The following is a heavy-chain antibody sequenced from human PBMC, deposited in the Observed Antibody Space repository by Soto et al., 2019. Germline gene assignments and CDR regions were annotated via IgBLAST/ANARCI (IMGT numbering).Heavy chain of an antibody. CDR3: ASPRAVTSGWDR. CDR2: IKEEGSEI. Sequence: GGSLRLSCTPSGFTLSYWMSWFRQAPGKGLEWVANIKEEGSEIQYVDSLKGRFTISRDTAKNSLYLEMNRLRVEDTAVYYCASPRAVTSGWDRWGQGTLVTVSS. D-gene: IGHD4-17*01. CDR1: GFTLSYW. V-gene: IGHV3-7*01. J-gene: IGHJ5*02.